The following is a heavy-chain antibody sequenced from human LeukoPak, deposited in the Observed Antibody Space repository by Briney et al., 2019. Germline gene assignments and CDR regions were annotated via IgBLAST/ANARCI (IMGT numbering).Heavy chain of an antibody. J-gene: IGHJ4*02. CDR3: ARPSGTSFYYFDY. Sequence: GESLEISCQASGYSFTSYWIGWVRQMPGKGLEWMAIIYPGDSDTRYSPSFQGQVTISADKSISTAYLQWSSLKASDIAMYYCARPSGTSFYYFDYWGQGTLVTVSS. CDR1: GYSFTSYW. CDR2: IYPGDSDT. D-gene: IGHD1-26*01. V-gene: IGHV5-51*01.